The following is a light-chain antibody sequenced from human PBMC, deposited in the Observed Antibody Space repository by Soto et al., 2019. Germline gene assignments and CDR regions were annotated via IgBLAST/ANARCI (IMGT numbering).Light chain of an antibody. J-gene: IGKJ2*01. CDR2: DAS. V-gene: IGKV1-33*01. Sequence: DIPMTQSPSSLSAAVGDRVTFTCQASQDIYKYQQKPGKAPKLLIYDASNLERGVPSRFSGSGSGTDFSLTVDSLQPEDTATYYCQQYDHPPYTFGQGTKLEIK. CDR1: QDIYK. CDR3: QQYDHPPYT.